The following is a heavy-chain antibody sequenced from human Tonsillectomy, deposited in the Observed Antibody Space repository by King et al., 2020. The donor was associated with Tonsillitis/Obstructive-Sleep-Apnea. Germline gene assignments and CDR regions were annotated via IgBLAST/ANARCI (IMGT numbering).Heavy chain of an antibody. Sequence: VQLVESGGGLVKPGGSLRLSCAASGFTFRSYSMNWVRHAPGRGLEWVSSIRSSSSDIYYADSVKGRFTISRDNAKNSLYLQMDSLGAEDTAVYYCARGGAAVVSGVDYWGQGALVTVSS. V-gene: IGHV3-21*01. CDR2: IRSSSSDI. J-gene: IGHJ4*02. CDR1: GFTFRSYS. CDR3: ARGGAAVVSGVDY. D-gene: IGHD4-23*01.